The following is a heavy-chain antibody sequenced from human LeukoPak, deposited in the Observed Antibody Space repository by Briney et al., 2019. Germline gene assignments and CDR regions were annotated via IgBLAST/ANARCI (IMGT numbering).Heavy chain of an antibody. V-gene: IGHV3-7*01. Sequence: GGSLRLSCAASGFSLSGYWMTWVRQAPGKGLEWVARLHADGVEQNYVDSVTGRFTMSRGNAKNSLDLQMNSLRVADTAVYYCARGGYSFDYLGQGTLVAVSS. CDR3: ARGGYSFDY. CDR2: LHADGVEQ. J-gene: IGHJ4*02. D-gene: IGHD5-18*01. CDR1: GFSLSGYW.